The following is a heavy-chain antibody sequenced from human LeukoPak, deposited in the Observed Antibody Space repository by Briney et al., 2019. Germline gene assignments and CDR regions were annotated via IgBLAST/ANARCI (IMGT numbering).Heavy chain of an antibody. Sequence: GGSLRLSCAASGFTFSSYEMNWVRQAPGKGLEWVSYISSSGSTIYYADSVKGRFTISRDNAKNPLYLQMNSLRAEDTAVYYCARDFRSYYYGSGRSMGGHGMDVWGQGTTVTVSS. J-gene: IGHJ6*02. CDR3: ARDFRSYYYGSGRSMGGHGMDV. CDR1: GFTFSSYE. V-gene: IGHV3-48*03. CDR2: ISSSGSTI. D-gene: IGHD3-10*01.